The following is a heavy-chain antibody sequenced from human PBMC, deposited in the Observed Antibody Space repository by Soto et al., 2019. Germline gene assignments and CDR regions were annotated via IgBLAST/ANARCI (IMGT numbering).Heavy chain of an antibody. CDR3: ARIIGASDYVDY. CDR2: VYYPGST. J-gene: IGHJ4*02. D-gene: IGHD5-12*01. V-gene: IGHV4-39*01. CDR1: GDSISSSSYY. Sequence: QLQLQESGPGLVKPSETLSLTCTVSGDSISSSSYYWGWIRQSPGKGLEWIGSVYYPGSTYYGPSLESRVTMSIDTSKSQFSLKLISVTAADTALYYCARIIGASDYVDYWGQGTLVTVSS.